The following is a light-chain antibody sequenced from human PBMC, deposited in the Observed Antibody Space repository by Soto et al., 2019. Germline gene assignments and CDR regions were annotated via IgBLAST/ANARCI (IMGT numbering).Light chain of an antibody. CDR1: QTVGTY. CDR2: GAS. Sequence: TVLTQSPGTLSLSPGERATLSCRASQTVGTYLAWYQQKPGQAPRLLVFGASSRATGIPARFSGSGSGTEFTLTISSLQPEDFAVYYCQQYGSSGAFGQGTKVDIK. J-gene: IGKJ1*01. CDR3: QQYGSSGA. V-gene: IGKV3-20*01.